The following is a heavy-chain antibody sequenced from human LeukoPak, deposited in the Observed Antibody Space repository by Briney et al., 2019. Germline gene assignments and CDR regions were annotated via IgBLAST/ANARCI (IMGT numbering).Heavy chain of an antibody. D-gene: IGHD1-26*01. J-gene: IGHJ4*02. Sequence: GGSLRLSCAASGFTFSSYWMHWVRQVPGKGLVWVARINPGGSSITYADSVKGRFTISRDNAKNSLSLQMDSLRVEDTAVYHLVRDAPGREGPHYWGQGILVTVSS. V-gene: IGHV3-74*01. CDR2: INPGGSSI. CDR1: GFTFSSYW. CDR3: VRDAPGREGPHY.